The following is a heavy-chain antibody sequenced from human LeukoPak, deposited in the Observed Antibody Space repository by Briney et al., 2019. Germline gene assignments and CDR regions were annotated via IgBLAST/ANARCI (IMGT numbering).Heavy chain of an antibody. CDR2: ISAYNGNT. D-gene: IGHD3-3*01. Sequence: GASVKVSCKASGYTFTSYGISWVRQAPGQGLEWMGWISAYNGNTNYAQKLLGRVTMTTDTSTSTAYMELRSLRSDDTAVYYCARDSELRFLEWLRGRYYFDYWGQGTLVTVSS. CDR3: ARDSELRFLEWLRGRYYFDY. J-gene: IGHJ4*02. V-gene: IGHV1-18*01. CDR1: GYTFTSYG.